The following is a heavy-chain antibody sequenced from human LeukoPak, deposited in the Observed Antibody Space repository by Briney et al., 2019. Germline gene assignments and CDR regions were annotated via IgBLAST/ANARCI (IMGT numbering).Heavy chain of an antibody. CDR1: GFTFSSYS. V-gene: IGHV3-21*01. D-gene: IGHD3-22*01. J-gene: IGHJ4*02. Sequence: GGSLRLSCAASGFTFSSYSMNWVRQAPVKGLEWVSSISSSSSYIYYADSVKGRFTISRDNAKNSLYLQMNSLRAEDTAVYYCARESLGSSGYYRDYWGQGTLVTVSS. CDR3: ARESLGSSGYYRDY. CDR2: ISSSSSYI.